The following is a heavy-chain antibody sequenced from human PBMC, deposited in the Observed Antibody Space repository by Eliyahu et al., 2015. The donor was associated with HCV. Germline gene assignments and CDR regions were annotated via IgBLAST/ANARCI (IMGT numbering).Heavy chain of an antibody. CDR3: AKNRDITLIVPEFDP. D-gene: IGHD3-22*01. CDR1: GFTFRRYG. J-gene: IGHJ5*02. CDR2: IPYDGSNW. Sequence: QVQLVESGGGVVQPGRSLRLSCAASGFTFRRYGMHWVRQAPGKGLEWVAVIPYDGSNWYYADSVKGRFTISRDNSKNTLYLQMNGLRTDDTAVYYCAKNRDITLIVPEFDPWGQGTLVTVSS. V-gene: IGHV3-30*18.